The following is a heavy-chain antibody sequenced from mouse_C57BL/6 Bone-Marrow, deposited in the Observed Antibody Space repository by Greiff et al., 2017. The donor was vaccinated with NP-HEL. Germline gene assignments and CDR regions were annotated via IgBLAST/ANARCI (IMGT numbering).Heavy chain of an antibody. CDR3: TRRGGSSPYYFDY. Sequence: EVQRVESGEGLVKPGGSLKLSCAASGFTFSSYAMSWVRQTPEKRLEWVAYISSGGDYIYYADTVKGRFTISRDNARNTLYLQMSSLKSEDTAMYYCTRRGGSSPYYFDYWGQGTTLTVSS. J-gene: IGHJ2*01. CDR1: GFTFSSYA. D-gene: IGHD1-1*01. CDR2: ISSGGDYI. V-gene: IGHV5-9-1*02.